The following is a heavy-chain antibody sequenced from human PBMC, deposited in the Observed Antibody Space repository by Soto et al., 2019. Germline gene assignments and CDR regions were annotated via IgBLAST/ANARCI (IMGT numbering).Heavy chain of an antibody. CDR3: ARQMPTVGGPFDY. V-gene: IGHV4-34*01. D-gene: IGHD3-16*01. Sequence: SETLSLTCAVYGGSFSDYYWSWIRQPPGKGLEWIGEINHRGSTNYNPSLTSRVTISVDTSKNQFSLKLSSVTAADTAVYYCARQMPTVGGPFDYWALGTLVTVSS. CDR1: GGSFSDYY. J-gene: IGHJ4*02. CDR2: INHRGST.